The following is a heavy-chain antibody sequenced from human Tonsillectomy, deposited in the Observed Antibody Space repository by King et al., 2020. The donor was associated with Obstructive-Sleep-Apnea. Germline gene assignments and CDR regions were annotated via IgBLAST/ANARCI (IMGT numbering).Heavy chain of an antibody. D-gene: IGHD3-22*01. Sequence: VQLQESGPGLVKPSQTLSLTCRVSGGSINSGGYYWSWIRQHAEKGLEWIGYIYHSGSTYYNPSLKSRVTISVDTSQNQFSLKLTSVTAADTAVYYCARTGVVEVDVWGQGTAVTVSS. J-gene: IGHJ6*02. V-gene: IGHV4-31*03. CDR3: ARTGVVEVDV. CDR1: GGSINSGGYY. CDR2: IYHSGST.